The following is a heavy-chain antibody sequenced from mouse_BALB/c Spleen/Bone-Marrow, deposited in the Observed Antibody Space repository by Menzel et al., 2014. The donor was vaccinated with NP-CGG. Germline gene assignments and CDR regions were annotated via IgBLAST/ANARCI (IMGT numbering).Heavy chain of an antibody. D-gene: IGHD4-1*01. V-gene: IGHV1S135*01. Sequence: EVKLVESGPELVKPGASVKVSCKASGYAFTSYNMYWVKQSHGKSLEWIGYIDPYNGGTSYNQKFKGKATLTVDKSSSTAYMHLNSLTSEDSAAYYCARSILGAMDYWGQGTSVTVSS. CDR2: IDPYNGGT. CDR1: GYAFTSYN. CDR3: ARSILGAMDY. J-gene: IGHJ4*01.